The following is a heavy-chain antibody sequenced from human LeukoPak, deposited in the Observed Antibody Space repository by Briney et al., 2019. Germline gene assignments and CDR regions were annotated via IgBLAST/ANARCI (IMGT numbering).Heavy chain of an antibody. J-gene: IGHJ4*02. Sequence: GGSLRLSCAASGFTFSSYEMNWVRQAPGKGLEWVSYISSSGSTIYYADSVKGRFTISRDNAKNSLYLQMNSLRAEDTAVYYCARVGTIFGVVTLFDYWGQGTLVTVSS. D-gene: IGHD3-3*01. CDR1: GFTFSSYE. CDR2: ISSSGSTI. V-gene: IGHV3-48*03. CDR3: ARVGTIFGVVTLFDY.